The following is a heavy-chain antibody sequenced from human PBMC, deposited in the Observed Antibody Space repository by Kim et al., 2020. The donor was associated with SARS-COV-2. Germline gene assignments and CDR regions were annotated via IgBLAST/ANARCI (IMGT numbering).Heavy chain of an antibody. D-gene: IGHD3-10*01. CDR3: ARGGPMWSGSGSPPDY. J-gene: IGHJ4*02. Sequence: SETLSLTCTVSGGSISSYYWSWIRQPPGKGLEWIGYIYYSGSTNYNPSLKSRVTISVDTSKNQFSLKLSSVTAADTAVYYCARGGPMWSGSGSPPDYWGQGTLVTVSS. CDR2: IYYSGST. V-gene: IGHV4-59*01. CDR1: GGSISSYY.